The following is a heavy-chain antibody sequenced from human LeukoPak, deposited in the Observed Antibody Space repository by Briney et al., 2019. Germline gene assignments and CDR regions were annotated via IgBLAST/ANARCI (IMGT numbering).Heavy chain of an antibody. D-gene: IGHD3-10*01. CDR1: GYTFTGYY. J-gene: IGHJ4*02. V-gene: IGHV1-69*05. CDR3: ARASGSGSYSYYFDY. CDR2: IIPIFGTA. Sequence: ASVKVSCKASGYTFTGYYMHWVRQAPGQGLEWMGGIIPIFGTANYAQKFQGRVTITTDESTSTAYMELSSLRSEDTAVYYCARASGSGSYSYYFDYWGQGTLVTVSS.